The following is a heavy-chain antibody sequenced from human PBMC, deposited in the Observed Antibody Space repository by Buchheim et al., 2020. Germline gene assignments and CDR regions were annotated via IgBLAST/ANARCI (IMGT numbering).Heavy chain of an antibody. J-gene: IGHJ4*02. Sequence: QVQLVESGGGVVQPGRSLRLSCAASGFTFSSYGMHWVRQAPGKGLEWVAVIWYDGSNKYYADSVKGRFTISRDNSKNTLYPQMNSLRAEDTAVYYCARGEGGIAAARADYWGQGTL. CDR2: IWYDGSNK. D-gene: IGHD6-13*01. V-gene: IGHV3-33*01. CDR1: GFTFSSYG. CDR3: ARGEGGIAAARADY.